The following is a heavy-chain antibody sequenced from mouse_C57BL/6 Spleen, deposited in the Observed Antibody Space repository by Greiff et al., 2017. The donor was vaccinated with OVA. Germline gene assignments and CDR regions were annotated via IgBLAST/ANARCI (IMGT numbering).Heavy chain of an antibody. V-gene: IGHV1-18*01. D-gene: IGHD1-1*01. J-gene: IGHJ3*01. CDR2: INPNNGGT. Sequence: VQLQQSGPELVKPGASVKIPCKASGYTFTDYNMDWVKQSHGKSLEWIGDINPNNGGTIYNQKFKGKATLTVDKSSSTAYMELRSLTSEDTAVYYCARPLYYGSSWGFAYWGQGTLVTVSA. CDR3: ARPLYYGSSWGFAY. CDR1: GYTFTDYN.